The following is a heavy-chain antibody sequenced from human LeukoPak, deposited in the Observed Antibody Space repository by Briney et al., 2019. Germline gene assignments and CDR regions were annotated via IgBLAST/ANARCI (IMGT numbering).Heavy chain of an antibody. CDR1: GFTFSSYG. Sequence: RSLRLSCAASGFTFSSYGMHWVRQAPGKGLEWVALISYDGSNKYYADSVKGRFTISRDNSKNTLYLQMNSLRAEDTAVYYCAKDHSSSWPNFDYWGQGTLVTVSS. J-gene: IGHJ4*02. D-gene: IGHD6-13*01. V-gene: IGHV3-30*18. CDR3: AKDHSSSWPNFDY. CDR2: ISYDGSNK.